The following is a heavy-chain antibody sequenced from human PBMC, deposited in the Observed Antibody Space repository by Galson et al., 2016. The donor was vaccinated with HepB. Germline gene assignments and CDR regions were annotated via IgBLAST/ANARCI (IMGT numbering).Heavy chain of an antibody. D-gene: IGHD4-11*01. J-gene: IGHJ4*02. Sequence: ETLSLTCTVSGVSITNDSYYWTWIRQPPGKGLEWIGTVYHTGTTYHDPSLKIRVTMFIDTSKNRFSPEMRSVNVTDTAVYYCATLTVAFDFWGQGTLVTVSS. CDR1: GVSITNDSYY. CDR2: VYHTGTT. V-gene: IGHV4-39*01. CDR3: ATLTVAFDF.